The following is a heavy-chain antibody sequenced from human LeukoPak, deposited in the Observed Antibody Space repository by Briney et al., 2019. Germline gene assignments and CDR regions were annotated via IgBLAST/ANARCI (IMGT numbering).Heavy chain of an antibody. CDR1: GGSISSSSYY. CDR3: ARVLRNNYYDTSGYGAFDI. CDR2: IYYSGST. J-gene: IGHJ3*02. D-gene: IGHD3-22*01. Sequence: SETLSLTCTVSGGSISSSSYYWGWIRQPPGKGLEWIGSIYYSGSTYYNPSLKSRVTISVDASKNQFSLKLSSVTAADTAVYYCARVLRNNYYDTSGYGAFDIWGQGTMVTVSS. V-gene: IGHV4-39*07.